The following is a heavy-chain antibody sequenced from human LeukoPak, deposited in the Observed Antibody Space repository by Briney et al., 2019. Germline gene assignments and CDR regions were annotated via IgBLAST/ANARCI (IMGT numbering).Heavy chain of an antibody. CDR2: IYPGDSDT. Sequence: GESLKISCKGSGYSFTSYWIGWVRQMPGKGLEWMGIIYPGDSDTRYSPSFQGQVTISADKSISTAYLQWSSLKASDTAMYYCARHRGIAAAGNSYYFDYWGQGTLVTVSS. CDR3: ARHRGIAAAGNSYYFDY. J-gene: IGHJ4*02. V-gene: IGHV5-51*01. D-gene: IGHD6-13*01. CDR1: GYSFTSYW.